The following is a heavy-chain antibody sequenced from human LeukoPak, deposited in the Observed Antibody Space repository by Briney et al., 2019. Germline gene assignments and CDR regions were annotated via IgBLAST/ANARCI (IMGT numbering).Heavy chain of an antibody. CDR2: ISYDGSNK. Sequence: GGSLRLSCAASGFTFSSYAMPWVRQAPGKGLEGVAVISYDGSNKYYADSVKGRFTISRDNYKNTLYLQMNSLRAEDTAVYYCARPIQIPNYYDSSGYPFDYWGQGTLVTVSS. CDR1: GFTFSSYA. CDR3: ARPIQIPNYYDSSGYPFDY. J-gene: IGHJ4*02. D-gene: IGHD3-22*01. V-gene: IGHV3-30-3*01.